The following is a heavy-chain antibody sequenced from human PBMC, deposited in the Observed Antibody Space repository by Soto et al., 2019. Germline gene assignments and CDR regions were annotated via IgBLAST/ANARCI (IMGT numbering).Heavy chain of an antibody. Sequence: GGSLRLSCAASGFTFSISAMSWVRQAPGKGLEWVSTISAGGSSTNYADSVKGRFTISRDNSKKMLYLQMNSLRAEDTAVYYCAKGGYYFDSSGYFDYWGLGTLVTVSS. J-gene: IGHJ4*02. CDR2: ISAGGSST. CDR3: AKGGYYFDSSGYFDY. D-gene: IGHD3-22*01. V-gene: IGHV3-23*01. CDR1: GFTFSISA.